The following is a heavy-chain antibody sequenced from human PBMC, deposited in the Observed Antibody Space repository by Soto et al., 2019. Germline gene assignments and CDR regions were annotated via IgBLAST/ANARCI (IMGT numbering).Heavy chain of an antibody. V-gene: IGHV2-5*01. D-gene: IGHD6-6*01. Sequence: YGPTLVNPTQTLTLTCSFSGFSLSTSGVGVGWIRQSPGKAPEWLALIYWSGDEHYRPSLKSRLSVLKDTSKNHVVLIMTDMDPVDTATYYCARGIATLPVFAYEIWGQGKM. CDR2: IYWSGDE. CDR1: GFSLSTSGVG. J-gene: IGHJ3*02. CDR3: ARGIATLPVFAYEI.